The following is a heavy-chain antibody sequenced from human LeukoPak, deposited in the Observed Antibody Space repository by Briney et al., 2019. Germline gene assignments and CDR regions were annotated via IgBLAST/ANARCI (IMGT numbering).Heavy chain of an antibody. V-gene: IGHV3-30*18. J-gene: IGHJ4*02. Sequence: GGSLRLSCAASGFTFSDYYMNWIRQAPGKGLEWVAVISYDGNNKYYADSVKGRFTISRDNSKNTLFLQMNSLRAEDTAVYYCAKGVDYCSGGSCPADYWGPGTLVTVSS. D-gene: IGHD2-15*01. CDR2: ISYDGNNK. CDR3: AKGVDYCSGGSCPADY. CDR1: GFTFSDYY.